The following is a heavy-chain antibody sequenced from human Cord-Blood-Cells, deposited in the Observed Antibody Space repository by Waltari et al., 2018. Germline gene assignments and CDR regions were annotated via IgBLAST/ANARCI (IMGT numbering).Heavy chain of an antibody. V-gene: IGHV4-34*01. D-gene: IGHD4-4*01. CDR2: INHSGST. CDR3: ARAIDDYSNYYYYYYMDV. Sequence: QVQLQQWGAGLLKPSETLSLTCAVYGGSFSGYYWSWIRQPPGKGLELIGEINHSGSTNYNPSLKSRVTISVDTSKNQFSLKLSSVTAADTAVYYCARAIDDYSNYYYYYYMDVWGKGTTVTVSS. CDR1: GGSFSGYY. J-gene: IGHJ6*03.